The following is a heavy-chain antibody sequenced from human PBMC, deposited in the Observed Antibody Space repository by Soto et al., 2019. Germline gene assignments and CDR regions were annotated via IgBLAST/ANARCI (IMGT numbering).Heavy chain of an antibody. D-gene: IGHD5-12*01. Sequence: GGSLRLSCAASGFTFSSYGMHWVRQAPDKGLEWVAVISYDGSNKYYADSVKGRFTISRDNSKNTLYLQMNSLRAEDTAVYYCVRGIAHSVATIFAYYYYGMDVWGQGTTVTVSS. J-gene: IGHJ6*02. CDR1: GFTFSSYG. CDR3: VRGIAHSVATIFAYYYYGMDV. V-gene: IGHV3-30*03. CDR2: ISYDGSNK.